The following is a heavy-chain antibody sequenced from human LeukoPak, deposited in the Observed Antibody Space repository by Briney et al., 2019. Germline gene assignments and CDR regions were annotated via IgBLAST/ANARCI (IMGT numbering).Heavy chain of an antibody. CDR3: ARDTGSGPDY. CDR1: GYSISSGYY. Sequence: SETLSLTCAVSGYSISSGYYWGWIRQPPGKGLEWIGSIYHSGSTHYNPSLRSRVTISLDTSTNQFSLVLKSVTAADTAVYYCARDTGSGPDYWGQGTLVTVSS. D-gene: IGHD3-10*01. CDR2: IYHSGST. V-gene: IGHV4-38-2*02. J-gene: IGHJ4*02.